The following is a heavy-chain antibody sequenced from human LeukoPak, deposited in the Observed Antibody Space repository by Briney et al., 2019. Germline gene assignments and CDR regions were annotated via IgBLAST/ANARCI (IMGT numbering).Heavy chain of an antibody. J-gene: IGHJ4*02. CDR1: GGTFSSYA. CDR2: IIPILGIA. D-gene: IGHD2-15*01. V-gene: IGHV1-69*04. CDR3: AREGCSGGSCQIDY. Sequence: SVKVSCKASGGTFSSYAISWVRQAPGQGLEWMGRIIPILGIANYAQKLEGRVTITADKSTSTAYMELSSLRSEDKAVYYCAREGCSGGSCQIDYWGQGTLVTVSS.